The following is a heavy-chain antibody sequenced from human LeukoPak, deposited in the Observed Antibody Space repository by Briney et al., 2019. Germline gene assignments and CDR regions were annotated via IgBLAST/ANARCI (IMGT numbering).Heavy chain of an antibody. Sequence: PGGPLRLSCADSGLTFSNYWMNWVRQRPGKGLLWVSRINIDGTNRDYADSVKGRFTISRDNAQNTLYLQMNSLRVEDTAVYYCIRSQNLGWGKSWGQGTLVTVFS. CDR1: GLTFSNYW. J-gene: IGHJ5*02. CDR2: INIDGTNR. CDR3: IRSQNLGWGKS. D-gene: IGHD3/OR15-3a*01. V-gene: IGHV3-74*01.